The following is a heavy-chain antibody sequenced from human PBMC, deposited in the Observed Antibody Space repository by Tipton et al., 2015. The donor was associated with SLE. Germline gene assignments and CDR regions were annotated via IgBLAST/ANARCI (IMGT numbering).Heavy chain of an antibody. Sequence: TLSLTCAVYGGSFSSYYWSWIRQHPGKGLEWIGYIYYSGSTYYNPSLKSRVTISVDTSKNQFSLKLSSVNAADTAVYYCARVDWRAYYYYYKDVWGKGTTVTVSS. V-gene: IGHV4-31*11. CDR3: ARVDWRAYYYYYKDV. CDR1: GGSFSSYY. CDR2: IYYSGST. J-gene: IGHJ6*03. D-gene: IGHD1-1*01.